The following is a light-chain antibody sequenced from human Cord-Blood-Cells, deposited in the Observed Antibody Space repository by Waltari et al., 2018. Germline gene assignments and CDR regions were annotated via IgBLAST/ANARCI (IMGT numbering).Light chain of an antibody. Sequence: DIVMTQSPDSLAVSLGERATINCKSSQSVLYSSNNKNYLAWYQQKPGQPPKLLIYWVSTRESGVHDRFSGSGSGTDFTLTISSLQAEDVAVYYCQQYYSTPTFGQGTRLEIK. CDR3: QQYYSTPT. V-gene: IGKV4-1*01. J-gene: IGKJ5*01. CDR1: QSVLYSSNNKNY. CDR2: WVS.